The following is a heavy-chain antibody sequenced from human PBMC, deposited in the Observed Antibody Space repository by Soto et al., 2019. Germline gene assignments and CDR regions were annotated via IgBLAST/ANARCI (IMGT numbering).Heavy chain of an antibody. CDR1: GFTFDDYA. D-gene: IGHD3-10*01. CDR2: ISWNSGSI. CDR3: AKGGVITSWYFDY. V-gene: IGHV3-9*01. Sequence: EVQLVESGGGLVQPGRSLRLSCAASGFTFDDYAMHWVRQAPGKGLEWVSGISWNSGSIGYADSVKGRFTISRDNAKNSLYLQMNSLRAEDTALYYCAKGGVITSWYFDYWGQGTLVTVSS. J-gene: IGHJ4*02.